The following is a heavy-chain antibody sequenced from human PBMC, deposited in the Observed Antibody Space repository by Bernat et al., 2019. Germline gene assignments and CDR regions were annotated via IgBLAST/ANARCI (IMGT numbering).Heavy chain of an antibody. D-gene: IGHD3-10*01. CDR1: GGSFSGYY. CDR3: ARGSSYYYGSGKLFVY. CDR2: INHSGST. J-gene: IGHJ4*02. Sequence: QVQLQQWGAGLLKPSETLSLTCAVYGGSFSGYYWSWIRQPPGKGLEWIGEINHSGSTNYNPSLKSRVTISVDTSKNQFSLKLSSVTAADTAVYYCARGSSYYYGSGKLFVYWGQGTLVTVSS. V-gene: IGHV4-34*01.